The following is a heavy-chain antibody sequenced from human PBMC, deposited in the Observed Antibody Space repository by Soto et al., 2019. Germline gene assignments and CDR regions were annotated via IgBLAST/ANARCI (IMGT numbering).Heavy chain of an antibody. CDR2: ISSSRSTI. CDR3: ARGTYYYDSSGDYYFDY. J-gene: IGHJ4*02. CDR1: VFTFSSYS. D-gene: IGHD3-22*01. V-gene: IGHV3-48*02. Sequence: GGSLRLSCAASVFTFSSYSMNLVRQAPGKGLEWVSYISSSRSTIYYADSVKGRFTISRDNAKNSLYLQMNSLRDEDTAVYYCARGTYYYDSSGDYYFDYWGQGTRVNVSS.